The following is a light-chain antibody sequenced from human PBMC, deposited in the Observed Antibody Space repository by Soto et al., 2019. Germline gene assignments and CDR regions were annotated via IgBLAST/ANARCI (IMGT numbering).Light chain of an antibody. V-gene: IGKV3-20*01. Sequence: EIVLTQSPGTLSLSPGERATLSCRASQSVSSSYLAWYQHKPGQAPRLLIYGASNRATGIPDRFSGSGSETDFTLTISRLEAEDFAVYYCQQYVSLITFGQGTRLEIK. J-gene: IGKJ5*01. CDR1: QSVSSSY. CDR2: GAS. CDR3: QQYVSLIT.